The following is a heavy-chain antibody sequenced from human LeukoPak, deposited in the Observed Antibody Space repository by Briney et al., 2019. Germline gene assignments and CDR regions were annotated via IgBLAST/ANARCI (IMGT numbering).Heavy chain of an antibody. CDR1: GTSINTYS. Sequence: PSQTLPLACTVSGTSINTYSWSWIRQTPGKGLERIGYVYASGDYNSGINTYNPSLESRVTITVDMSKNQFALRLTSLTAADTAVYYCARGDQEFDYWGQGTRVTVSS. J-gene: IGHJ4*02. V-gene: IGHV4-59*13. CDR2: VYASGDYNSGIN. CDR3: ARGDQEFDY.